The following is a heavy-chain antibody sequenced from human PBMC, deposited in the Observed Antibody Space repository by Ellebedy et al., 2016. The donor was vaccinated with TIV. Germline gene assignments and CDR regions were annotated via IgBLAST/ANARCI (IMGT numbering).Heavy chain of an antibody. CDR3: ARDPHASTVVTP. V-gene: IGHV3-48*04. CDR2: ISNGGDTI. D-gene: IGHD4-23*01. J-gene: IGHJ4*02. Sequence: GGSLRLSCVASGFAFSTYTMNWVRQTPGKGLEWVACISNGGDTIYYGDSVKGRFTVSRDNAKNSMLLQMNSLRAEDTAVYYCARDPHASTVVTPWGQGTLVTVSS. CDR1: GFAFSTYT.